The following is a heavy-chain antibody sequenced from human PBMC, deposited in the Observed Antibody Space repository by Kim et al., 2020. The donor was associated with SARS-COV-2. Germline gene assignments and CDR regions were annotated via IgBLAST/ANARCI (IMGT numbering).Heavy chain of an antibody. CDR3: ARRIAAAAFNWFDP. CDR1: GGTFSSYA. J-gene: IGHJ5*02. D-gene: IGHD6-13*01. V-gene: IGHV1-69*04. Sequence: SVKVSCKASGGTFSSYAISWVRQAPGQGLEWMGRIIPILGIANYAQKFQGRVTITADKSTSTAYMELSSLRSEDTAVYYCARRIAAAAFNWFDPWGQGTLVTVSS. CDR2: IIPILGIA.